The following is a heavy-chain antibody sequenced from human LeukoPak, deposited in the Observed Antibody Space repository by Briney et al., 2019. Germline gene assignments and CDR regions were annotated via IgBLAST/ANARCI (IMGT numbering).Heavy chain of an antibody. CDR1: GFTFSTYS. V-gene: IGHV3-21*01. CDR3: ARDAPDYDILTGYYIPPIDY. J-gene: IGHJ4*02. Sequence: GGSLRLSCAASGFTFSTYSMSWVRQAPGKGLEWVSSISSSSSYIYYADSVKGRFTISRDNAKNSLFLQMNSLRAEDTAMYYCARDAPDYDILTGYYIPPIDYWGQGTLVTVSS. D-gene: IGHD3-9*01. CDR2: ISSSSSYI.